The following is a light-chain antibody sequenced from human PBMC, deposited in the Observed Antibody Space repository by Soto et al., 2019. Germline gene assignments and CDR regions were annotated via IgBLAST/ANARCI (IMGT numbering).Light chain of an antibody. Sequence: DILLAQSRGTLSLSPGERATLSSRASHSVSRNYLAWYHQKPGQAPRLLIYGTSDRATGTPDRFSGSGSGTDFFLTISRLETEDSAVYYCQQFADSVTFGKGTRLEIK. J-gene: IGKJ5*01. CDR3: QQFADSVT. V-gene: IGKV3-20*01. CDR1: HSVSRNY. CDR2: GTS.